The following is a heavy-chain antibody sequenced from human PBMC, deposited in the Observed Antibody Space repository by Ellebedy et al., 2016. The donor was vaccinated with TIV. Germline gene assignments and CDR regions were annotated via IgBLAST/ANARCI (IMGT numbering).Heavy chain of an antibody. D-gene: IGHD3-16*01. V-gene: IGHV3-11*05. Sequence: GESLKISXAASGFTFSDYYMSWIRQAPGKGLEWVSYISSSSSYTNYADSVKGRFTISRDNAKNSLYLQMNSLRAEDTAVYYCARAAQGVDYWGQGTLVTVSS. J-gene: IGHJ4*02. CDR3: ARAAQGVDY. CDR1: GFTFSDYY. CDR2: ISSSSSYT.